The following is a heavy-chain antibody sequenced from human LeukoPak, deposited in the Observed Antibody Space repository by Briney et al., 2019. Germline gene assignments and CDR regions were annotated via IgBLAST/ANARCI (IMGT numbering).Heavy chain of an antibody. CDR2: INGDGSDI. D-gene: IGHD2-2*01. CDR1: GFIFSNYY. J-gene: IGHJ4*02. Sequence: GGSLRLSCAASGFIFSNYYMHWVRQPPGKGLVWVSHINGDGSDINYADSVKGRFTISRDNAKNTLYLQMNSLRVEDTALYYCGRGKSPAAVDDWGQGTLVTVPS. CDR3: GRGKSPAAVDD. V-gene: IGHV3-74*01.